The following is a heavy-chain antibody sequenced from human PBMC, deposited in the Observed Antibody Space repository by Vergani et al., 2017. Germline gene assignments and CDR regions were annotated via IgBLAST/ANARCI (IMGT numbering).Heavy chain of an antibody. D-gene: IGHD3-10*01. V-gene: IGHV4-4*07. J-gene: IGHJ6*03. CDR3: ARDEGSGFDYYMDV. Sequence: QVQLQESGPGLVKPSETLALTCTVPGGSISSYYWSWIRQPAGKGLEWIGRIYTSGSTNYNPSLKSRVTMSVDTSKNQFSLKLSSVTAADTAVYYCARDEGSGFDYYMDVWGKGTTVTVSS. CDR2: IYTSGST. CDR1: GGSISSYY.